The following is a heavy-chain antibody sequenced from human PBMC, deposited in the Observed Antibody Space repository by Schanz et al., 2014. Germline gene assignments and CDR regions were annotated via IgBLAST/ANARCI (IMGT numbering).Heavy chain of an antibody. V-gene: IGHV3-23*01. CDR2: ISGSGGST. CDR1: GFTFSSYA. D-gene: IGHD3-16*01. Sequence: EVQLLESGGGLVQPGGSLRLSCAASGFTFSSYAMSWVRQAPGKGLEWVSAISGSGGSTYYADSVKGRFTISRDNSKNTLYLQMNSPRAEDTAVYYSGNGSLGELSAIDIWGQGTMVTVSS. J-gene: IGHJ3*02. CDR3: GNGSLGELSAIDI.